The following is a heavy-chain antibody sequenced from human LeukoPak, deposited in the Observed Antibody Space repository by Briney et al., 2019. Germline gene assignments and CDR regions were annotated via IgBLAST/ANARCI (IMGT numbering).Heavy chain of an antibody. D-gene: IGHD2-2*01. CDR1: GSTFSSYR. V-gene: IGHV3-7*01. J-gene: IGHJ4*02. CDR2: IKQDGSEK. Sequence: GGSLRLSCAASGSTFSSYRMSWVRQAPGKGLEWVANIKQDGSEKYYVDSVKGRFTISRDNAKNSLYLQMNSLRAEDTAVYYCARGGLPALRYWGQGTLVTVSS. CDR3: ARGGLPALRY.